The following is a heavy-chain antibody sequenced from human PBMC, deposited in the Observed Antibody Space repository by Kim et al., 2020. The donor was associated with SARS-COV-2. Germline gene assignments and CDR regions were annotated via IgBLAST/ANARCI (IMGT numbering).Heavy chain of an antibody. CDR1: GYTFTTYD. CDR3: ARAGGNHDAFDI. Sequence: ASVKVSCKASGYTFTTYDISWVRQAAGQGLEWVGWMNPYTGDTADGKKFQGRVSLTRNTSISTAYMELTSLRTDDTGVYYCARAGGNHDAFDIWAQGTMVTVSS. D-gene: IGHD4-4*01. J-gene: IGHJ3*02. V-gene: IGHV1-8*01. CDR2: MNPYTGDT.